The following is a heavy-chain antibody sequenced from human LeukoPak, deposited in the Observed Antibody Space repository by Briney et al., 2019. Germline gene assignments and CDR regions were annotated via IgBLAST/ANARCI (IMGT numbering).Heavy chain of an antibody. D-gene: IGHD2-15*01. CDR2: INHSGST. Sequence: PSETLSLTCAVYGGSFSGYYWSWIRQPPGKGLEWIGEINHSGSTNYNPSLKSRVTISVDTSKNQFSLKLSSVTAADTAVYYCAEVRYCSGVNCYPGDNWGQGTLVTVSS. CDR3: AEVRYCSGVNCYPGDN. CDR1: GGSFSGYY. V-gene: IGHV4-34*01. J-gene: IGHJ4*02.